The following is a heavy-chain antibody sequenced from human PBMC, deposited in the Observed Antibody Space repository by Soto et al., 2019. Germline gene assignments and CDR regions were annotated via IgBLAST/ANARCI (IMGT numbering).Heavy chain of an antibody. D-gene: IGHD6-13*01. CDR1: GFTFSSYA. J-gene: IGHJ4*02. CDR2: ISYDGSNK. Sequence: QAGGSLRLSCAASGFTFSSYAMHWVRQAPGKGLEWVAVISYDGSNKYYADSVKGRFTISRDNSKNTLYLQMNSLRAEDTAVYYCARGRVAAGNYFDYWGQGTLVTVSS. CDR3: ARGRVAAGNYFDY. V-gene: IGHV3-30-3*01.